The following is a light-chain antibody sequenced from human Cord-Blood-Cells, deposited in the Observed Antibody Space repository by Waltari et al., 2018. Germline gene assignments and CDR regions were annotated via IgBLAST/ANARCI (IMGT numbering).Light chain of an antibody. CDR1: QSVSSY. Sequence: EIVLTQSPATLSLSPGDRATLSCRASQSVSSYLAWYQQKPGQAPRLLIYDASNRATGIPARFSGSGSGTDFTLTISSLEPEDFAVYYSQQRSNWPPYSFGQGTKLEIK. CDR3: QQRSNWPPYS. J-gene: IGKJ2*03. V-gene: IGKV3-11*01. CDR2: DAS.